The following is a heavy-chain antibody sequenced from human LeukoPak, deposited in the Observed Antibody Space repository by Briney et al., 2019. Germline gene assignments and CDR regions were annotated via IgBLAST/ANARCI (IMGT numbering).Heavy chain of an antibody. CDR3: ARDPSSSWSYNWFDP. D-gene: IGHD6-13*01. J-gene: IGHJ5*02. V-gene: IGHV1-69*05. Sequence: SVKVSCKASGGTFSSYAISWVRQVPGQGLEWMGRIIPIFGTANYAQKFQGRVTITTDESTSTAYMELSSLRSEDTAVYYCARDPSSSWSYNWFDPWGQGTLVTVSS. CDR2: IIPIFGTA. CDR1: GGTFSSYA.